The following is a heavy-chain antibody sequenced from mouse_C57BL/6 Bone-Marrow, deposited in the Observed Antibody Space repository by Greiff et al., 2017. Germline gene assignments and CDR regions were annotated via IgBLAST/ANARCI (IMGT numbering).Heavy chain of an antibody. V-gene: IGHV2-5*01. J-gene: IGHJ1*03. CDR3: AKYFGESWYFDV. CDR1: GFSLTSYG. D-gene: IGHD6-2*01. Sequence: VKLMESGPGLVQPSQSLSITCTVSGFSLTSYGVHWVSQSPGQGLEWLGVIWRGGSTDYNAPFMSRLSITKDNSKGQVFFKMNSLQADDTAIYYCAKYFGESWYFDVWGTGTTVTVSS. CDR2: IWRGGST.